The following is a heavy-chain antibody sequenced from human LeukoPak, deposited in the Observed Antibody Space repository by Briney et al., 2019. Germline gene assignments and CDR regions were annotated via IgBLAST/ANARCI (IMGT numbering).Heavy chain of an antibody. Sequence: SETLSLTCTVSGGSISSSSYYWGWIRQPPGKGLEWIGSIYYSGSTYYNPSLKSRVTISVDTSKNQFSLKLSSVTAADTAVYYCARDGGDYVDYYYGMDVWGQGTTVTVSS. J-gene: IGHJ6*02. D-gene: IGHD4-17*01. CDR1: GGSISSSSYY. CDR2: IYYSGST. V-gene: IGHV4-39*07. CDR3: ARDGGDYVDYYYGMDV.